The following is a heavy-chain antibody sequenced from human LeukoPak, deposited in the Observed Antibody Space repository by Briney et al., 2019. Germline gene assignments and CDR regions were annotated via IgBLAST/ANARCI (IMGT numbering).Heavy chain of an antibody. V-gene: IGHV3-9*03. Sequence: GGSLRLSCAASGFTFDDYAMHWVRQAPGKGLEWVSGISWNSGSIGYADSVKGRFTISRDNAKNSLYLQMNSLRAEDMALYYCAKDGGRRYSGYDYFFDYWGQGILVTVSS. CDR3: AKDGGRRYSGYDYFFDY. D-gene: IGHD5-12*01. CDR1: GFTFDDYA. J-gene: IGHJ4*02. CDR2: ISWNSGSI.